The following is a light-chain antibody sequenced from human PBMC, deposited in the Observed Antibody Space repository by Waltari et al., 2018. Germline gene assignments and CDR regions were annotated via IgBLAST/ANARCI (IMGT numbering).Light chain of an antibody. V-gene: IGLV2-23*02. Sequence: QSALTQPASVSGSPGQSITISCTGTTSDVGGYTLVSWYQQHPGEVPKLMIYEVTKRPSGISNRFSASKSGNTASLTISGLQAEDEADYYCCSFAGSTTVIFGGGTRLTVL. CDR2: EVT. CDR3: CSFAGSTTVI. CDR1: TSDVGGYTL. J-gene: IGLJ2*01.